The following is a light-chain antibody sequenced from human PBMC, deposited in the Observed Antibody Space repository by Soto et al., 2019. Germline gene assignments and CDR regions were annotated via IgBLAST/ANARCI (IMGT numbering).Light chain of an antibody. CDR2: AAS. J-gene: IGKJ5*01. V-gene: IGKV1-39*01. CDR1: QSTSNY. Sequence: DIQMTQSASSLSESLAYIVTITCRASQSTSNYLNWYQQNRGKAPNLQIYAASSFQSGVPSRLSGSGSGTYFTLTISSLQPEDFATYYCQQSYSSLTFGQGTRGEIK. CDR3: QQSYSSLT.